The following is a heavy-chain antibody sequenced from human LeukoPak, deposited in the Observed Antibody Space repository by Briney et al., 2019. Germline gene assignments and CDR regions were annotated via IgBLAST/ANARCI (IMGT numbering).Heavy chain of an antibody. CDR1: GFTFNTYI. Sequence: HPGGSLRLSCAASGFTFNTYIMNWVRQAPGKGLEWVSYISSRTGTIYYADSVKGRFTISRDNAKNSLYLQMNSLRAEDTAVYYCATEYYGSVSYYDYWGQGTLVTVSS. V-gene: IGHV3-48*04. J-gene: IGHJ4*02. CDR2: ISSRTGTI. CDR3: ATEYYGSVSYYDY. D-gene: IGHD3-10*01.